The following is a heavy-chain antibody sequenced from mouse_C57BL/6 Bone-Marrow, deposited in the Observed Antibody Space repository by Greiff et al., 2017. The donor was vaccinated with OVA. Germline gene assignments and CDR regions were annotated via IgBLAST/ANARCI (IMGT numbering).Heavy chain of an antibody. CDR3: ASILITTDWYFDV. D-gene: IGHD1-1*01. CDR1: GYTFTDYY. V-gene: IGHV1-19*01. Sequence: EVQLQESGPVLVKPGASVKMSCKASGYTFTDYYMNWVKQSHGKSLEWIGVINPYNGGTSYNQKFKGKATLTVDKSSSTAYMELNSLTSEDSAVYYCASILITTDWYFDVWGTGTTVTVSS. J-gene: IGHJ1*03. CDR2: INPYNGGT.